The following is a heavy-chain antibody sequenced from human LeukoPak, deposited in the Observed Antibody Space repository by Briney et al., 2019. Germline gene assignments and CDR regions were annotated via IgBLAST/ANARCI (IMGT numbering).Heavy chain of an antibody. D-gene: IGHD4-17*01. V-gene: IGHV3-21*04. CDR2: ISSGSTYI. CDR1: GFTFSSYS. Sequence: PGGSLRLSCTASGFTFSSYSMNWVRQAPGKGLEWVSFISSGSTYIYYADSVKGRFTISKDNSKNTVYLQMNSLRAEDTAVYFCARELRGRFDCWGQGTLVTVSS. CDR3: ARELRGRFDC. J-gene: IGHJ4*02.